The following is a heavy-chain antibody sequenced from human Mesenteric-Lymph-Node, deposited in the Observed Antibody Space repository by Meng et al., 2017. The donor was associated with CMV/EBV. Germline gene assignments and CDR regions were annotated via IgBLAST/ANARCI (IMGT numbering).Heavy chain of an antibody. D-gene: IGHD6-19*01. Sequence: SGFTFDDYTMHWVRQAPGKGLEWVSLISWDGGSTNYADSVKGRFTISRDNSKNSLFLQMNSLRTEDTALYYCAKDSSIAVAGLYFDYWGQGTLVTVSS. J-gene: IGHJ4*02. CDR3: AKDSSIAVAGLYFDY. CDR2: ISWDGGST. CDR1: GFTFDDYT. V-gene: IGHV3-43*01.